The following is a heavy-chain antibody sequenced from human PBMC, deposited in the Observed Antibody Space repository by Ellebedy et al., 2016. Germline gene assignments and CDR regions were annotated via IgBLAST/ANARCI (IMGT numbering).Heavy chain of an antibody. D-gene: IGHD1-20*01. Sequence: GGSLRLSCAASGFTLNTYAMTWIRQAAGEGLEWVSAITGDTGTTYYADSVKGRFTISRDDSKNPLFLQMNSLKIEDTAVYYCTTAGISGSRWWYNGLDVWGQGTTVTVSS. CDR3: TTAGISGSRWWYNGLDV. CDR2: ITGDTGTT. CDR1: GFTLNTYA. V-gene: IGHV3-23*01. J-gene: IGHJ6*02.